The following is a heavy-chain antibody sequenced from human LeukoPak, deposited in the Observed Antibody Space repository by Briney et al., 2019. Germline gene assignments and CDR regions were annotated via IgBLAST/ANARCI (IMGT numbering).Heavy chain of an antibody. D-gene: IGHD2-21*01. CDR2: IYSSGSA. V-gene: IGHV4-31*03. CDR3: TRHRFASPLDS. J-gene: IGHJ4*02. CDR1: GGSISSGGYY. Sequence: PSQTLSLTCTVSGGSISSGGYYWSWIRQHPGKGLEWIGYIYSSGSAFYNPSLKSRVTISVDTSKNQFSLTLSSVTAADTAVYYCTRHRFASPLDSWGQGTLVTVSS.